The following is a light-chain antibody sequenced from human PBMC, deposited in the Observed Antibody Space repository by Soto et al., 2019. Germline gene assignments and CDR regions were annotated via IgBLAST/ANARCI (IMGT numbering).Light chain of an antibody. CDR1: TGAVTSGHY. CDR2: ETS. CDR3: LLSYSNSRRV. V-gene: IGLV7-46*01. J-gene: IGLJ3*02. Sequence: QTVVTQEPSLTVSPGGTVTLTCGSSTGAVTSGHYPYWFQQKPGQAPRTLIFETSNKHSWTPARFSGSLLGGKAALTLSGAQPEDEAEYYCLLSYSNSRRVFGGVTQLTVL.